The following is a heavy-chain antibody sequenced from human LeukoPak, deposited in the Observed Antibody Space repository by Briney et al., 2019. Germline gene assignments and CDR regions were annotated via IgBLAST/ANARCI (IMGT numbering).Heavy chain of an antibody. J-gene: IGHJ3*02. D-gene: IGHD4-23*01. CDR3: ASEPDYGGNSLNDAFDI. Sequence: GRSLRLSCAASGFTFSSYAMHWVRQAPGKGLEWVAVISYDGSNKYYADSVKGRFTISRDNSKNTLYLQMNSLRAEDTAVYYCASEPDYGGNSLNDAFDIWGQGTMVTVSS. CDR1: GFTFSSYA. CDR2: ISYDGSNK. V-gene: IGHV3-30-3*01.